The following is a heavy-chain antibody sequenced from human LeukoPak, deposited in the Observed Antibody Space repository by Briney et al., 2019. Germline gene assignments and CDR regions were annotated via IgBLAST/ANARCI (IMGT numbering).Heavy chain of an antibody. V-gene: IGHV3-30*04. CDR1: GFTFSSYA. Sequence: PGRSLRLFCAASGFTFSSYAMHWVRQAPGKGLEWVAVISYDGSNKYYADSVKGRFTISRDNSKNTLYLQMNSLRAEDTAVYYCAHTSAAGATKYHIFDYWGQGTLVTVSS. CDR2: ISYDGSNK. CDR3: AHTSAAGATKYHIFDY. D-gene: IGHD6-13*01. J-gene: IGHJ4*02.